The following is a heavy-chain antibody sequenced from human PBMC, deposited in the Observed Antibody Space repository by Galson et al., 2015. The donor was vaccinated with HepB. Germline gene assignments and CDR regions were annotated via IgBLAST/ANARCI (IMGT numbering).Heavy chain of an antibody. CDR2: ISGSGGST. CDR3: AKDREAGVPAAIYAFDM. V-gene: IGHV3-23*01. Sequence: SLRLSCAASGFTFSSYVMSWVRQAPGKGLEWVSTISGSGGSTSYADSVQGRFTISRANSKNTLYLQMNSLRAEDTAIYYCAKDREAGVPAAIYAFDMWGQGTMVTVSS. J-gene: IGHJ3*02. CDR1: GFTFSSYV. D-gene: IGHD2-2*02.